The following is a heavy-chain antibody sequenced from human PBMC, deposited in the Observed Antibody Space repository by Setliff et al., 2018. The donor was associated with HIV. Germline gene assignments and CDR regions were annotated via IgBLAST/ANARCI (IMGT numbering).Heavy chain of an antibody. V-gene: IGHV3-23*01. D-gene: IGHD2-2*01. CDR3: AKVPRVVVVPAALGGMGV. J-gene: IGHJ6*02. CDR1: GFSFSLYA. CDR2: ISGSGRKT. Sequence: PGGSLRLSCKAPGFSFSLYAMSWVRQAPGKGLEWVSGISGSGRKTYYGDSVKGRFTISRDNSWDTVDLQMNTLRAEDTAVDYCAKVPRVVVVPAALGGMGVRGQGTTV.